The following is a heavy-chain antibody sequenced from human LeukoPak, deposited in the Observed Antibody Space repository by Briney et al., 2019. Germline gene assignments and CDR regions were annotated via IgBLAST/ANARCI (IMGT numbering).Heavy chain of an antibody. CDR3: ARGNGDYVVDY. Sequence: PSETLSLTCTVSGGSISSGSYYWSWIRQPARKGLEWIGRIYTSGSTNYNPSLKSRVTISVDTSKNQFSLKLSSVTAADTAVYYCARGNGDYVVDYWGQGTLVTVSS. CDR2: IYTSGST. D-gene: IGHD4-17*01. CDR1: GGSISSGSYY. V-gene: IGHV4-61*02. J-gene: IGHJ4*02.